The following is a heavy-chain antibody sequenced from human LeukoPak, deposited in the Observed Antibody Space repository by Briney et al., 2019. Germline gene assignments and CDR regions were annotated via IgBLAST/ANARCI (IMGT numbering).Heavy chain of an antibody. D-gene: IGHD3-10*01. CDR3: ARAAWFGEQAAPLFAY. Sequence: SETLSLTCTVSGGSISSGDYYWSWIRQPPGKGLEWIVYIYYSGSTYYNPSLKSRVTISVDTSKNQFSLKLSSVTAADTAVYYCARAAWFGEQAAPLFAYWGQGTLVTVSS. CDR1: GGSISSGDYY. CDR2: IYYSGST. V-gene: IGHV4-30-4*01. J-gene: IGHJ4*02.